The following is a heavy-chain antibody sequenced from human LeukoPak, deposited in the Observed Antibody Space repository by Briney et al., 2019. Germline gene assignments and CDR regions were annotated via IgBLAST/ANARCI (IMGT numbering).Heavy chain of an antibody. D-gene: IGHD2-8*01. Sequence: ASVKVSCKASGYTFTSYVMHWVRQAPGQRLEWMGWINAGNGNTKYSQKFQGRVTFTRDTSASTAYMELSSLRSEDTAVYYCARPTYCTNGVCPEYFQHWGQGTLVTVFS. CDR1: GYTFTSYV. CDR2: INAGNGNT. V-gene: IGHV1-3*01. J-gene: IGHJ1*01. CDR3: ARPTYCTNGVCPEYFQH.